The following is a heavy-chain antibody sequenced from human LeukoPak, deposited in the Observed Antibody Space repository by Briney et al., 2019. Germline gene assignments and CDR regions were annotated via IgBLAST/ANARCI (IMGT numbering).Heavy chain of an antibody. V-gene: IGHV4-34*01. D-gene: IGHD3-22*01. CDR1: GGSFSDYY. CDR3: ASYSYYYDSSGYFDY. CDR2: INHSGST. Sequence: SETLSLTCAVYGGSFSDYYWSWIRQSPGKGLEWIGEINHSGSTNYNVSLKSRVTISVDTSKNQFSLKLSSVTAADTAVYYCASYSYYYDSSGYFDYWGQGTLVTVSS. J-gene: IGHJ4*02.